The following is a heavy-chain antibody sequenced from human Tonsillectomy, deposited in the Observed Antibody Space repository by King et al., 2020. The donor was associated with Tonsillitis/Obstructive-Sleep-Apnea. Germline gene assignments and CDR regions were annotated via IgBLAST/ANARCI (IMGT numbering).Heavy chain of an antibody. J-gene: IGHJ5*02. CDR1: GGSISNYY. CDR2: IYDSGST. Sequence: QLQESGPGLVKPSETLSLTCTVSGGSISNYYWSWIRQPPGKGLEWIGYIYDSGSTNYNPSLKSRVTISVDTSKKQFSLKLSSVTAADTAVYYCARREISYDSSAYYDHNWFDPWGQGTLVTVAS. D-gene: IGHD3-22*01. V-gene: IGHV4-59*08. CDR3: ARREISYDSSAYYDHNWFDP.